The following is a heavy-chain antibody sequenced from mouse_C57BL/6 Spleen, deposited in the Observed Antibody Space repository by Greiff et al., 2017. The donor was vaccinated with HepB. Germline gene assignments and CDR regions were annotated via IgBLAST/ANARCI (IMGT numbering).Heavy chain of an antibody. CDR3: ARAGYERYFDV. V-gene: IGHV3-6*01. Sequence: EVKVEESGPGLVKPSQSLSLTCSVPGYSITSGYYWNWIRQFPGNKLAWMGYISYDGSNNYNPSLKNRISITRDTSKNQFFLKLNSVTTEDTATYYCARAGYERYFDVWGTGTTVTVSS. CDR1: GYSITSGYY. CDR2: ISYDGSN. J-gene: IGHJ1*03. D-gene: IGHD2-2*01.